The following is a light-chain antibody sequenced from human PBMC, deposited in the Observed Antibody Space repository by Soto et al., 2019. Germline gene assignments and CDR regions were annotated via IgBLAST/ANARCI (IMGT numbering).Light chain of an antibody. CDR1: QSVSSSY. CDR2: GAS. V-gene: IGKV3-20*01. Sequence: EIVLTQSPGTLSLSPGERATLSCRASQSVSSSYLAWYQQKPGQAPRLLIYGASSRATGIPDRFSGSGSGTDFTLTISTLDPEDFAVYYCQHYGSSQTFGQGTKVEIK. CDR3: QHYGSSQT. J-gene: IGKJ1*01.